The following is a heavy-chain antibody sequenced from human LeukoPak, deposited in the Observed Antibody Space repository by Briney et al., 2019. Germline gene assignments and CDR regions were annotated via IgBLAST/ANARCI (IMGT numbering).Heavy chain of an antibody. V-gene: IGHV4-31*03. CDR1: GGSISRGGYS. J-gene: IGHJ4*02. Sequence: PSETLSLTCTVSGGSISRGGYSWSWIRHHPGKGLEWMGYIYDSVSTYYNPSLGSRVSISVDTSKKKFSLRLSSVTAADTAVYYCARGYRAVAGDFWGQGSLVTVSS. CDR3: ARGYRAVAGDF. D-gene: IGHD6-19*01. CDR2: IYDSVST.